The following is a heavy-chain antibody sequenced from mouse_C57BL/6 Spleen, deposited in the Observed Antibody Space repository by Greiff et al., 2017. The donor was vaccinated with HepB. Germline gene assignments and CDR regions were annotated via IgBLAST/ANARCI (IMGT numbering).Heavy chain of an antibody. CDR2: ISSGISTI. CDR1: GFTFSDYG. V-gene: IGHV5-17*01. CDR3: ARPLGDY. Sequence: EVQLVESGGGLVKPGGSLKLSCAASGFTFSDYGMHWVRQAPEKGLEWVAYISSGISTIYYADTVKGRFTISRDNAMNTLFLQMTSLRSEDTAMYYCARPLGDYWGQGTSVTVSS. J-gene: IGHJ4*01.